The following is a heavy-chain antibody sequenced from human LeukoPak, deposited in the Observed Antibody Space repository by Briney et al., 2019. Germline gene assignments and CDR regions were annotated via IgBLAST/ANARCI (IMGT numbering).Heavy chain of an antibody. V-gene: IGHV3-7*01. J-gene: IGHJ6*03. CDR2: IKQDGSEK. D-gene: IGHD6-6*01. Sequence: GGSLRLSCAASGFTFSSYWMSWVRQAPGKGLEWVANIKQDGSEKYYVDSVKGRFTISRDNAKNSLYLQMNSLRAEDTAVYYCARRAGSRPTYYYYYMDVWGKGTTVTVSS. CDR1: GFTFSSYW. CDR3: ARRAGSRPTYYYYYMDV.